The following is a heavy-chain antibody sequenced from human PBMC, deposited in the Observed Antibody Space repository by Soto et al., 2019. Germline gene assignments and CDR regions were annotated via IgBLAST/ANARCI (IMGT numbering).Heavy chain of an antibody. CDR1: GFTFSSYA. CDR2: ISGSGGST. D-gene: IGHD3-10*01. V-gene: IGHV3-23*01. J-gene: IGHJ4*02. Sequence: VQLLESGGGLVQPGGSLRLSCAASGFTFSSYAMSWVRQAPGKGLEWVSAISGSGGSTYYADSVQGRFTISRDNSRNSLYLQMYSLRAEDTAVYYCASEDRVREVITPYYFDYWGQGTLVTVSS. CDR3: ASEDRVREVITPYYFDY.